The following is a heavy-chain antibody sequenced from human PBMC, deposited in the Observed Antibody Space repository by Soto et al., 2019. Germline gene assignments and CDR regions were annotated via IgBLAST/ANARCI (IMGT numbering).Heavy chain of an antibody. J-gene: IGHJ4*02. Sequence: WGSLRLSCAACGFTFSSYGMHWVRQAPGKGLEWVAVIWYDGSNKYYADSVKGRFTISRDNSKNTLYLQMNSLRAEDTAVYYCSRDPPYYYGSGSYVRWGQGTLVTVSS. CDR2: IWYDGSNK. D-gene: IGHD3-10*01. V-gene: IGHV3-33*01. CDR3: SRDPPYYYGSGSYVR. CDR1: GFTFSSYG.